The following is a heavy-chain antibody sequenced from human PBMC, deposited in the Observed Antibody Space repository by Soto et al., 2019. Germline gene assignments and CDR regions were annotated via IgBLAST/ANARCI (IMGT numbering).Heavy chain of an antibody. D-gene: IGHD3-22*01. Sequence: QVQLVQSGAEVKKPGSSVKVSCKASGGTFSSYAISWVRQAPGQGLEWMGGIIPIFGTANYAQKFQGRVTITADESTSTAYMELSSLRSEDTAVYYCARETYYYDSSYPSHAFDIWGQGTMVTVSS. V-gene: IGHV1-69*01. J-gene: IGHJ3*02. CDR3: ARETYYYDSSYPSHAFDI. CDR1: GGTFSSYA. CDR2: IIPIFGTA.